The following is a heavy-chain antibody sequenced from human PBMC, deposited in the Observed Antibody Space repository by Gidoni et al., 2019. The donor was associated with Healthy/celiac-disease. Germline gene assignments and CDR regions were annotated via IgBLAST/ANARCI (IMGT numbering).Heavy chain of an antibody. J-gene: IGHJ5*02. V-gene: IGHV1-2*02. CDR3: ARAVLEETTGPSGWFDP. CDR1: GYPFTGYS. D-gene: IGHD4-4*01. CDR2: INPNSGGT. Sequence: QVQLVQSGAEVQKPGASVTVSCKASGYPFTGYSMHWVRQAPGQGLEWMGWINPNSGGTNYAQKFQGRVTMTRDTSISTAYMELSRLRSDDTAVYYCARAVLEETTGPSGWFDPWGQGTLVTVSS.